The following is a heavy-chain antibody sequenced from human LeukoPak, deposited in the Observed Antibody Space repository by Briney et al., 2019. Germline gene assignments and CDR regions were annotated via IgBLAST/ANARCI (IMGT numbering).Heavy chain of an antibody. V-gene: IGHV3-21*01. J-gene: IGHJ6*03. CDR1: GFTFSSYS. CDR2: ISSSSSYI. Sequence: GGSLSLSCAASGFTFSSYSMNWVRQAPGKGLEWVSSISSSSSYIYYADSVKGRFTISRDNAKNSLYLQMNSLRAEDTAVYYCARDRSSGWYVLYYYYYMDVWGKGTTVTVSS. D-gene: IGHD6-19*01. CDR3: ARDRSSGWYVLYYYYYMDV.